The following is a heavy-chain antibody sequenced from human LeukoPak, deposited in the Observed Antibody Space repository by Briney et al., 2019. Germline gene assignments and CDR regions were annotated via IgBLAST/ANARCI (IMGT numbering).Heavy chain of an antibody. V-gene: IGHV6-1*01. D-gene: IGHD4/OR15-4a*01. Sequence: SQTLSLTCAISGDSVSSNSATWNWIRQSPSRGLEWLGRTYYRSKWYNDYAVSMKSRITINPDTSKNQFSLHLNSVTPEDSAVYYCARRANEKGNAFDIWDQGTMVTVSS. J-gene: IGHJ3*02. CDR2: TYYRSKWYN. CDR3: ARRANEKGNAFDI. CDR1: GDSVSSNSAT.